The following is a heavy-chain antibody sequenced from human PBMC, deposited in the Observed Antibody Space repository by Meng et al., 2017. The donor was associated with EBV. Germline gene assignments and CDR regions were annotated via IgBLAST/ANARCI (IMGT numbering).Heavy chain of an antibody. CDR3: ARPFPSWQSPRLDPFGA. CDR1: GDSISSLYY. CDR2: VHYTGST. V-gene: IGHV4-39*01. Sequence: QLQLRESGPGQVKPSEPPTCTCTVHGDSISSLYYWGWIRQPPGRGLEWIGSVHYTGSTYYSPSLKSRVTVSVDTSKNQFSLRLTSVTAADTAVYYCARPFPSWQSPRLDPFGAWGQGTLVTVSS. D-gene: IGHD6-19*01. J-gene: IGHJ5*02.